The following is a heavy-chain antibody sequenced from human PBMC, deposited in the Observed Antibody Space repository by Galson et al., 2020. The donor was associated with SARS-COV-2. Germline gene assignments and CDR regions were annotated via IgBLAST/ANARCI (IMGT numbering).Heavy chain of an antibody. CDR2: ISSSGSTI. CDR1: GFTFSDYY. J-gene: IGHJ6*02. V-gene: IGHV3-11*01. CDR3: ARDGTAMVTSYYYYYGMDV. D-gene: IGHD5-18*01. Sequence: GESLKISCAASGFTFSDYYMSWIRQAPGKGLEWVSYISSSGSTIYYADSVKGRFTISRDNAKNSLYLQMNSLRAEDTAVYYCARDGTAMVTSYYYYYGMDVWGQGTTVTVSS.